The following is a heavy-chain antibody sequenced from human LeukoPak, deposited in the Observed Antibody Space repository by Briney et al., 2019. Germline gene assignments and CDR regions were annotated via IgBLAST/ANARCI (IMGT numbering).Heavy chain of an antibody. V-gene: IGHV4-59*08. J-gene: IGHJ4*02. CDR2: VSYSGST. D-gene: IGHD6-19*01. Sequence: SETLSLTCTVSGGPIKSHYWNWIRQPPGKGLEWIGYVSYSGSTNYNPSLKSRVSISVDTSKNQFFLKLSSVTAADTAVYYCARPGSDWDMGPFDYWGRGNLVTVSS. CDR3: ARPGSDWDMGPFDY. CDR1: GGPIKSHY.